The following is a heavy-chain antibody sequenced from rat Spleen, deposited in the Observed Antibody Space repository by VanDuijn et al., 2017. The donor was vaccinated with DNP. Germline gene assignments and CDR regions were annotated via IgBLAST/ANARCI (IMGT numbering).Heavy chain of an antibody. D-gene: IGHD4-3*01. V-gene: IGHV5-7*01. J-gene: IGHJ2*01. Sequence: EVQLVESGGGLVQPGRSLKLSCAASGFIFSDYNMAWVRQAPNKGLEWVATISYDGSITHYRDSVKGRFTSSRDNAKSTLYLQMNSLRSEDMATYYCVRWNSGHFDYWGQGVMVTVSS. CDR1: GFIFSDYN. CDR2: ISYDGSIT. CDR3: VRWNSGHFDY.